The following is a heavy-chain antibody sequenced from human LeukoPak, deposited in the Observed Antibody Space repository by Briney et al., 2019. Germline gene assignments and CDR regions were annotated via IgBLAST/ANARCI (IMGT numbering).Heavy chain of an antibody. Sequence: ASVKVSCKASGYTFTSYDINWVRQAPGQGLEWMGIINPSGGSTSYAQKFQGRVTMTRDTSTSTVYMELSSLRSEGTAVYYCARDFEVGATMGPGDNWFDPWGQGTLVTVSS. D-gene: IGHD1-26*01. J-gene: IGHJ5*02. V-gene: IGHV1-46*01. CDR1: GYTFTSYD. CDR3: ARDFEVGATMGPGDNWFDP. CDR2: INPSGGST.